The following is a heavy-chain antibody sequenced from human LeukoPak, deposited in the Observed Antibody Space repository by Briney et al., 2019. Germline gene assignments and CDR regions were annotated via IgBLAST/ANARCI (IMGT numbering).Heavy chain of an antibody. Sequence: ASVKVSCKASGYTFTSYAMHWVRQAPGQRLEWMGWINAGNGNTKYSQKFQGRATITRDTSASTAYMELSSLRSEDTAVYYCARGYCSSTSCYRYWFDPWGQGTLVTVSS. CDR1: GYTFTSYA. J-gene: IGHJ5*02. CDR2: INAGNGNT. V-gene: IGHV1-3*01. CDR3: ARGYCSSTSCYRYWFDP. D-gene: IGHD2-2*02.